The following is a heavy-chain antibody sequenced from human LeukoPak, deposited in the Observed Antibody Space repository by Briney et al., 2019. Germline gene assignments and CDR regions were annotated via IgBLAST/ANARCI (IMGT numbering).Heavy chain of an antibody. D-gene: IGHD2-2*01. Sequence: SETLSLTCTVSGGSISSSSYYWGWIRQPPGKGLEWIGRIYTSGSTNYNPSLKSRVTISVDTSKNQFSLKLSSVTAADTAVYYCARGLPSSTSSFDYWGQGTLVTVSS. CDR1: GGSISSSSYY. J-gene: IGHJ4*02. CDR3: ARGLPSSTSSFDY. V-gene: IGHV4-61*02. CDR2: IYTSGST.